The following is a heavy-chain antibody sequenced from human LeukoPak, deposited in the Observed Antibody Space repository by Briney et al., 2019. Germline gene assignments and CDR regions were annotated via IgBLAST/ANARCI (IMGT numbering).Heavy chain of an antibody. CDR2: ISDSGGST. D-gene: IGHD5-18*01. Sequence: GGSLRLSCSASGFPFSSYAMHWVRQAPGNGLEYVSAISDSGGSTYYADSVKGRFTISRDNSKNTLYLQMSSLRAEDTAVYFCVRGYSYGPYGMDVWGQGTTVTVSS. CDR1: GFPFSSYA. CDR3: VRGYSYGPYGMDV. J-gene: IGHJ6*02. V-gene: IGHV3-64D*09.